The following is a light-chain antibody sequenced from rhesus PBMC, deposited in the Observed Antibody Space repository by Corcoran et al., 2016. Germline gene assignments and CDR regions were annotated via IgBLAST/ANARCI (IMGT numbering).Light chain of an antibody. CDR1: QSLVHSNGNTY. Sequence: DVVMTQSPLALPITPGQPASISCRSSQSLVHSNGNTYLSWFQQKPGQPPRLLIYKVSNRYSGYPDRFSGSGSRTDFTLKISRVEAEDVGVYYCMQYTHIPYRFGQGTKVEIK. CDR3: MQYTHIPYR. CDR2: KVS. J-gene: IGKJ2*01. V-gene: IGKV2-65*01.